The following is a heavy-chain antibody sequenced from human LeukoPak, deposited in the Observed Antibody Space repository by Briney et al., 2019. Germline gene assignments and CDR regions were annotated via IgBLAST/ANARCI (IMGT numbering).Heavy chain of an antibody. V-gene: IGHV4-59*08. D-gene: IGHD6-13*01. CDR3: ARSSYSRSSIDY. CDR1: GGSISTYY. CDR2: IYYSGST. Sequence: SETLSLTCTVSGGSISTYYWSWIRQPPGKGLEWIGYIYYSGSTNYNPSLKSRVTISVDTSKNQFSLKLSSVTAADTAVYYCARSSYSRSSIDYWGQGTQVTVSS. J-gene: IGHJ4*02.